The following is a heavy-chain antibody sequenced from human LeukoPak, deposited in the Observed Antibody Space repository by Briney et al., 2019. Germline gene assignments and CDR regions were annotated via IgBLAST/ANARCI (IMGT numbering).Heavy chain of an antibody. J-gene: IGHJ4*02. CDR2: INTRSSNI. V-gene: IGHV3-21*01. CDR3: ARDRYCSSTSCYFDY. Sequence: PGGSLRLSCAASGFTFSNYAMSWVRQAPGKGLEWVSSINTRSSNIYYADSVKGRFTVSRDNTKNSLYLQMNSLRAEDTAVYYCARDRYCSSTSCYFDYWGQGTLVTVSS. CDR1: GFTFSNYA. D-gene: IGHD2-2*01.